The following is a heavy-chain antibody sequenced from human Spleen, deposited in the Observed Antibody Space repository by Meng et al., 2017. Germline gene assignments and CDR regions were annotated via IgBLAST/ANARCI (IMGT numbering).Heavy chain of an antibody. J-gene: IGHJ4*02. V-gene: IGHV1-24*01. CDR1: GYTLTELS. CDR3: ATVMAYYHDSSGYNFDH. CDR2: FDPEDGET. D-gene: IGHD3-22*01. Sequence: ASAKVSCKGSGYTLTELSMHWVRQAPGKGLEWMGGFDPEDGETVYAQKFQGRLTMTEDTSTDTAYMELSSLRSEDTAVYYCATVMAYYHDSSGYNFDHWGQGTRVTVCS.